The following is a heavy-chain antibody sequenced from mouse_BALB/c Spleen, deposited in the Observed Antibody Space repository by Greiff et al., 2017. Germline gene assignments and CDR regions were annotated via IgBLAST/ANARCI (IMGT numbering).Heavy chain of an antibody. CDR1: GYSITSGYS. V-gene: IGHV3-1*02. J-gene: IGHJ4*01. D-gene: IGHD1-1*01. Sequence: EVQLQQSGPDLVKPSQSLSLTCTVTGYSITSGYSWHWIRQFPGNKLEWMGYIHYSGSTNYNPSLKSRISITRDTSKNQFFLQLNSVTTEDTATYYCARSLDYYGSSYAMDYWGQGTSVTVSS. CDR3: ARSLDYYGSSYAMDY. CDR2: IHYSGST.